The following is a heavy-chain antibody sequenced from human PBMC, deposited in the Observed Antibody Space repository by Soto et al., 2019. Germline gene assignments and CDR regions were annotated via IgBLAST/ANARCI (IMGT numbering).Heavy chain of an antibody. D-gene: IGHD1-26*01. Sequence: GGSLRLSCAASGFTFSSYAMHWVRQAPGKGLEWVAVISYDGSNKYYADSVKGRFTISRDNSKKTLYLQMNSLRAEDTAVYYCARGGGITADSGSYSDYYYGMDVWGQGTTVTVSS. V-gene: IGHV3-30-3*01. CDR1: GFTFSSYA. J-gene: IGHJ6*02. CDR3: ARGGGITADSGSYSDYYYGMDV. CDR2: ISYDGSNK.